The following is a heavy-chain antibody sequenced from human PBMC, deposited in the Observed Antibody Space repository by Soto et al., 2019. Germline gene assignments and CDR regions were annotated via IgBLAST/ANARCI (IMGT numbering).Heavy chain of an antibody. J-gene: IGHJ4*02. CDR1: GYTFHSYA. D-gene: IGHD7-27*01. Sequence: ASVKVSCKASGYTFHSYAMHWVRQAPGQRLEWMGWINAGYGNTKSSQKFQDRVTISRDTSASTAYMELTSLRSEDRAVYYCARDTGDGTFDFWGQGTLVTVSS. CDR3: ARDTGDGTFDF. CDR2: INAGYGNT. V-gene: IGHV1-3*01.